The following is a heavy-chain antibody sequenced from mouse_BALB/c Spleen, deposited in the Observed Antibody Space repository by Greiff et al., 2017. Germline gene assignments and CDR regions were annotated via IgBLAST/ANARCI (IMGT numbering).Heavy chain of an antibody. Sequence: DVKLVESGGGLVQPGGSLKLSCAASGFTFSSYTMSWVRQTPEKRLEWVAYISNGGGSTYYPDTVKGRFTISRDNAKNTLYLQMSSLKSEDTAMYYCARRGLRDYYAMDYWGQGTSVTVSS. V-gene: IGHV5-12-2*01. CDR3: ARRGLRDYYAMDY. J-gene: IGHJ4*01. CDR1: GFTFSSYT. D-gene: IGHD3-1*01. CDR2: ISNGGGST.